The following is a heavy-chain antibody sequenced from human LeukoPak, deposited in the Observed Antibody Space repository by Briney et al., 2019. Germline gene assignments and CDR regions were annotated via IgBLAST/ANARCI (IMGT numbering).Heavy chain of an antibody. D-gene: IGHD3-22*01. CDR2: ISGSGATT. Sequence: GGSLRLSCAASGFTFRDYAMSWVRQAPGKGLEWVSVISGSGATTHYADSVKGRFTTSRDNSKNTVYLQLNSLRAEDTAIYYCATDYYDRSGDYTVDYWGQGTLVTVSS. CDR1: GFTFRDYA. J-gene: IGHJ4*02. V-gene: IGHV3-23*01. CDR3: ATDYYDRSGDYTVDY.